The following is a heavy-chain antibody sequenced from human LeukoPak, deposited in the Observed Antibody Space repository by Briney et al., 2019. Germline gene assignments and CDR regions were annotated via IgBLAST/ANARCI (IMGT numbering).Heavy chain of an antibody. Sequence: GGSLRLSCAASGFTFSSYWMHWVRQAPGKGLVWVSRINTDGSSTSYADSVKGRFTISRDNAKNTLYLQMNSLRAEDTAVYYCAGAYDFWSGSYYFDYWGQGTLVTVSS. V-gene: IGHV3-74*01. CDR2: INTDGSST. J-gene: IGHJ4*02. CDR1: GFTFSSYW. CDR3: AGAYDFWSGSYYFDY. D-gene: IGHD3-3*01.